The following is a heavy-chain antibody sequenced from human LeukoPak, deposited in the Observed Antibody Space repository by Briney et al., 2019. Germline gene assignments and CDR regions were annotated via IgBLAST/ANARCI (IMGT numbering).Heavy chain of an antibody. J-gene: IGHJ3*02. CDR1: GFIFSDYY. Sequence: GGSLRLSCAASGFIFSDYYMGWIRQAPGRGLEWVSYITDNGIKIYYTDSVKGRLTMSRDNAKKSLYLQMNSLRAEDTAVYYCARAKFDSSGYYYRGFDIWGQGTMVTVSS. D-gene: IGHD3-22*01. CDR2: ITDNGIKI. CDR3: ARAKFDSSGYYYRGFDI. V-gene: IGHV3-11*04.